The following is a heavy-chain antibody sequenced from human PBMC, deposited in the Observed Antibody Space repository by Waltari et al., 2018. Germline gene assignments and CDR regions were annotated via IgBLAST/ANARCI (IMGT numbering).Heavy chain of an antibody. D-gene: IGHD3-10*01. CDR2: IYYSGST. Sequence: QVQLQESGPGLVKPSETLSLTCTVSGGSISSHYWCWIRQPPGKGLEWIGYIYYSGSTNYNPSLKSRVTISVDTSKNQFSLKLSSVTAADTAVYYCARGTMVRGVSFDYWGQGTLVTVSS. CDR3: ARGTMVRGVSFDY. J-gene: IGHJ4*02. V-gene: IGHV4-59*11. CDR1: GGSISSHY.